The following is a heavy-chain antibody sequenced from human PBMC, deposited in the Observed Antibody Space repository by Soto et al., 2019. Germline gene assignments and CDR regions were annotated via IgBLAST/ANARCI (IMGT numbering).Heavy chain of an antibody. CDR3: AKGRAKVTPDHY. D-gene: IGHD4-17*01. J-gene: IGHJ4*02. CDR1: GFTFRSYA. V-gene: IGHV3-23*01. Sequence: EVQLLESGGGLVQPGGSLRVSCAASGFTFRSYAMSWVRQAPGRGPEWVSGISASDDKTYYADTVKGRFTISRDNSKNTLFLQMNSLRAEDTAVYDCAKGRAKVTPDHYWGQGTLVTVSS. CDR2: ISASDDKT.